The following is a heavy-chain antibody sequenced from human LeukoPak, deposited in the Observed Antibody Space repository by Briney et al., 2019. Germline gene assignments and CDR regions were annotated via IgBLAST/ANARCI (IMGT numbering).Heavy chain of an antibody. D-gene: IGHD3-3*01. CDR1: GFTFSSYG. CDR3: AKAHDFWSGLDY. Sequence: GGSLRLSCAASGFTFSSYGMHWVRQAPGKGLEWVAFIRYDGSNKYYADSVKGRFTISRDNSKNTLYLQMNSLRAEDTAVYYCAKAHDFWSGLDYWGQGTLVTVSS. CDR2: IRYDGSNK. J-gene: IGHJ4*02. V-gene: IGHV3-30*02.